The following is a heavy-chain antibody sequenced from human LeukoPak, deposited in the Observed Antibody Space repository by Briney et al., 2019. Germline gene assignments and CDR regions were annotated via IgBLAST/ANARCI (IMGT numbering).Heavy chain of an antibody. V-gene: IGHV1-2*02. Sequence: ASVKVSCKASGYTFTGYYMHWVRQAPGQGLEWMGWINPNSGGTNYAQKFQGRVTMTRDTSISTAYMELSRLRSDDTAVYYCASRTKTYYYDSSGYYFSAFGIWGQGTMVTVSS. CDR1: GYTFTGYY. J-gene: IGHJ3*02. CDR3: ASRTKTYYYDSSGYYFSAFGI. CDR2: INPNSGGT. D-gene: IGHD3-22*01.